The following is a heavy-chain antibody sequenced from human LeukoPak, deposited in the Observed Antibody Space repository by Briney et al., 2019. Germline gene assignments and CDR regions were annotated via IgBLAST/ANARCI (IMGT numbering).Heavy chain of an antibody. J-gene: IGHJ4*02. CDR1: GFTFSSYG. CDR3: AGSIAVAGTIDY. V-gene: IGHV3-33*01. Sequence: GGSLRLSCAASGFTFSSYGMHWVRQAPGKGLEWVAVIWYDGSNRYYADSVKGRFTISRDNSKNTLYLQMNSLRAEDTAVYYCAGSIAVAGTIDYWGQGTLVTVSS. CDR2: IWYDGSNR. D-gene: IGHD6-19*01.